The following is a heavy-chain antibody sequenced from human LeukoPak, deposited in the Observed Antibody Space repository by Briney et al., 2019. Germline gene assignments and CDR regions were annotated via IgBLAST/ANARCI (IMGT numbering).Heavy chain of an antibody. D-gene: IGHD6-25*01. Sequence: PGGSLRLSCAASGFTFSSYEMNWVRQAPGKGLEWVSYISSSGSTIYYADSVKGRFTISRDNAKNSLYLQMNSLRAEDTAVYYCANEIEEAALDAFDIWGQGTMVTVSS. CDR3: ANEIEEAALDAFDI. J-gene: IGHJ3*02. CDR1: GFTFSSYE. CDR2: ISSSGSTI. V-gene: IGHV3-48*03.